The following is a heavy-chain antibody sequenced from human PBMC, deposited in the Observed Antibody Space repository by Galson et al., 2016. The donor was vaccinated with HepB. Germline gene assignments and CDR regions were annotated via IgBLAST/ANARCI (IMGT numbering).Heavy chain of an antibody. Sequence: ASGFTFSSHAMTWVRQAPGKGLDWVSAISSSGGSTYYADSVKGRFTISRDNSKNTLYLQTNSLRAEDTAVDYCARTYYDFWGGYYFGRFDYWGQGTLVTGSS. J-gene: IGHJ4*02. CDR3: ARTYYDFWGGYYFGRFDY. CDR2: ISSSGGST. D-gene: IGHD3-3*01. CDR1: GFTFSSHA. V-gene: IGHV3-23*01.